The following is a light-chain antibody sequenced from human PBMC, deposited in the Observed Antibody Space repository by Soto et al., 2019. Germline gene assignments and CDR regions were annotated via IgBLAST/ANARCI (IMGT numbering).Light chain of an antibody. CDR2: EVS. Sequence: QSALTQPPSASGSPGQSVTISCTGTSSDVGGYNYVSWYQQHPGKAPKLMIYEVSKRPSGVPYRFSGSKSGNTASLTVSGLQADDEDDYYCSSYAGSNNLGVFGGGTKLTVL. V-gene: IGLV2-8*01. CDR1: SSDVGGYNY. J-gene: IGLJ2*01. CDR3: SSYAGSNNLGV.